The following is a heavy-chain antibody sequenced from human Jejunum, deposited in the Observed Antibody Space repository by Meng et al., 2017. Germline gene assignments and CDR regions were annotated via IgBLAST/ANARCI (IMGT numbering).Heavy chain of an antibody. Sequence: QITLKVSGYKGVKPTHTLALTCTFSGFSLSTSGVGVGWIRQPPGEALDYLALIYWDDDKRYNPSLKNRLTIAKDTSKNQVVLTMTNVDPVDTATYFCAHRLGPSGHSWDVGYFDFWGQGALVTVSS. CDR1: GFSLSTSGVG. D-gene: IGHD6-13*01. CDR3: AHRLGPSGHSWDVGYFDF. CDR2: IYWDDDK. J-gene: IGHJ4*02. V-gene: IGHV2-5*02.